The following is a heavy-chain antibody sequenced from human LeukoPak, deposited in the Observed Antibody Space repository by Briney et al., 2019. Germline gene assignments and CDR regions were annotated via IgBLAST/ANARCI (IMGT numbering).Heavy chain of an antibody. V-gene: IGHV3-21*01. J-gene: IGHJ4*02. CDR1: GFTFSSYS. CDR2: ISSSSSYI. Sequence: GGSLRLSCAASGFTFSSYSMNWVRQAPGKGLEWVSSISSSSSYIYYADSVKGRLTISRDNAKNSLYLQMNSLRAEDTAVYYCARDYYDFWSGYRTGYYFDYWGQGTLVTVSS. D-gene: IGHD3-3*01. CDR3: ARDYYDFWSGYRTGYYFDY.